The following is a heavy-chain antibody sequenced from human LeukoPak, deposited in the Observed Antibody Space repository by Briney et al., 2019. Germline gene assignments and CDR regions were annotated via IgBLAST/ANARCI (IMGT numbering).Heavy chain of an antibody. CDR2: INSDGSIT. J-gene: IGHJ4*02. D-gene: IGHD2-15*01. CDR1: GFTFTTYW. V-gene: IGHV3-74*01. Sequence: GGSLRLSCAASGFTFTTYWMHWVRQAPGKGLVWVSHINSDGSITSYADSVKGRFTISRDNAKNTLYLQMNSLRAEDTAVYYCARPVTATDRFYFFDSWGQGTLVTVSS. CDR3: ARPVTATDRFYFFDS.